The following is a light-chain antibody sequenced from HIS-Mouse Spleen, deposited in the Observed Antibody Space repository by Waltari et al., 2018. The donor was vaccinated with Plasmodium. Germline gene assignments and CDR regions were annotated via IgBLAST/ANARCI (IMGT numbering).Light chain of an antibody. CDR1: SDINVGSYN. Sequence: QPVLTQPPSSSASPGESARLTCTLPSDINVGSYNIYWYQQKPGSPPRYLRYYYADSDKGQGSGTPRRFAGSKDASANTGILLSFGLQAEDEADYYCMSWPSNASGVFGVGTKLTVL. CDR3: MSWPSNASGV. V-gene: IGLV5-37*01. J-gene: IGLJ3*02. CDR2: YYADSDK.